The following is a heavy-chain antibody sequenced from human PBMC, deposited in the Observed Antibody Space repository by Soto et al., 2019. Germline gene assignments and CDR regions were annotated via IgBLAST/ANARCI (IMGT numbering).Heavy chain of an antibody. CDR1: GYTFNKYG. V-gene: IGHV1-18*01. CDR2: ISAFNDYT. CDR3: ARGRGVVIPAGTPDAFDV. D-gene: IGHD6-13*01. Sequence: QAQLVQSGGEVKRPGASAKVSCKASGYTFNKYGFNWVRQAPGQGLEWMGRISAFNDYTNLAQKFQGRITLTTDASTNTAYMELQILRSDDTAMYYCARGRGVVIPAGTPDAFDVWGQGTMVTVSS. J-gene: IGHJ3*01.